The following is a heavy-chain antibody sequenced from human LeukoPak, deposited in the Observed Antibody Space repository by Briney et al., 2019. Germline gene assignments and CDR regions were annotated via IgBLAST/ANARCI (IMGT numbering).Heavy chain of an antibody. CDR2: ISSSTSYI. CDR3: ARDGWFGDYNWFDP. V-gene: IGHV3-21*01. Sequence: PGGSLRLSCAASGFTFSSYNMNWVRQAPGKGLEWVSSISSSTSYIYYADSVKGRFTISRDNARNSLYLQMNSLRAEDTAMYYCARDGWFGDYNWFDPWGQGTLVTVSS. J-gene: IGHJ5*02. CDR1: GFTFSSYN. D-gene: IGHD3-10*01.